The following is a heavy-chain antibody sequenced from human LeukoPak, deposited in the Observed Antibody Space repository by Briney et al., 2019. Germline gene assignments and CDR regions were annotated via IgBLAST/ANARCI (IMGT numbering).Heavy chain of an antibody. CDR2: ISSSSSYI. CDR3: ARDLASAPNSGDAFYI. V-gene: IGHV3-21*01. Sequence: GGSLRLSCASAGFTFSSYSRNWVRQAPGKGLEWVSSISSSSSYIYYADSVKGRFTISRDNAKNSLYLQMNSLRAEDTAVYYCARDLASAPNSGDAFYIWGQGTMVTVSS. CDR1: GFTFSSYS. J-gene: IGHJ3*02. D-gene: IGHD5-12*01.